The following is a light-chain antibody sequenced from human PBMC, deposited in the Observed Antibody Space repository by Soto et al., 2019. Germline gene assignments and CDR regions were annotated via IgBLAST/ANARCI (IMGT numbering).Light chain of an antibody. CDR3: QQAKSYPPYT. Sequence: DIQMTQSPSSVSASVGDRVTITCRASQGISNWLAWYQQKPGQAPKLLIYAASSLKSGVPSRFSGSGSGTDFSLTISSLQPEDFATYYCQQAKSYPPYTVGQGTKLEIK. CDR2: AAS. V-gene: IGKV1-12*01. J-gene: IGKJ2*01. CDR1: QGISNW.